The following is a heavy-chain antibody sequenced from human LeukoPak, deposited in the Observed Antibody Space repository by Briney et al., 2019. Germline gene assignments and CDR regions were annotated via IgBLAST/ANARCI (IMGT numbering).Heavy chain of an antibody. CDR1: GFTFSSYS. CDR2: ISSSSSYI. D-gene: IGHD4-17*01. CDR3: ARESYGDYVFDY. V-gene: IGHV3-21*01. J-gene: IGHJ4*02. Sequence: GGSLRLSCAASGFTFSSYSMNWVRQAPGKGLEWVSSISSSSSYIYYADSVKGRFTISRDNAKNSLYLQMNSLRAEDTAVYYYARESYGDYVFDYWGQGTLVTVSS.